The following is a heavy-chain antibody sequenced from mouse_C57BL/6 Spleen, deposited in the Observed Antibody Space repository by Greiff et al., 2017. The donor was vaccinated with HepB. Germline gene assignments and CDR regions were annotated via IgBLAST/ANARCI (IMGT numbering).Heavy chain of an antibody. Sequence: EVKLVESVAELVRPGASVKLSCTASGFNIKNTYMHWVKQRPEQGLEWIGRIDPANGNTKYAPKFQGKATITADTSSNAAYLQLSSLTSEDTAIYYCASYGTEDWYFDVWGTGTTVTVSS. D-gene: IGHD1-2*01. V-gene: IGHV14-3*01. CDR2: IDPANGNT. CDR1: GFNIKNTY. CDR3: ASYGTEDWYFDV. J-gene: IGHJ1*03.